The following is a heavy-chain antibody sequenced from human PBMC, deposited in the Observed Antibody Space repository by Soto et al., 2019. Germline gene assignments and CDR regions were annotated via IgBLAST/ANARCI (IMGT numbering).Heavy chain of an antibody. V-gene: IGHV3-23*01. CDR3: AKRAITTLKYFAY. CDR1: EFTFSTYA. J-gene: IGHJ4*02. Sequence: EVQLLESGGGLVQPGESLRLSCAASEFTFSTYAMSWVRQAPGKGLEWVSTIGGSGSTYYADSVKGRFTVSRNNSKNTVYLQMNSLRAEDTAVYYCAKRAITTLKYFAYWGQGALVTVSA. D-gene: IGHD6-6*01. CDR2: IGGSGST.